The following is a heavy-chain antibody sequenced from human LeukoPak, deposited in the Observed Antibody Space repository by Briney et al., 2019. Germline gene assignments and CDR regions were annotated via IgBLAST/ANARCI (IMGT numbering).Heavy chain of an antibody. V-gene: IGHV1-46*01. D-gene: IGHD6-13*01. Sequence: ASVKVSCKASGYTFTSYYMHWERQAPGQGLEWMGIINPSGGSTSYAQKFQGRVTMTRDTSTSTVYMELSSLRSEDTAVYYCARARLGPERIAAELGYWGQGTLVTVSS. J-gene: IGHJ4*02. CDR3: ARARLGPERIAAELGY. CDR1: GYTFTSYY. CDR2: INPSGGST.